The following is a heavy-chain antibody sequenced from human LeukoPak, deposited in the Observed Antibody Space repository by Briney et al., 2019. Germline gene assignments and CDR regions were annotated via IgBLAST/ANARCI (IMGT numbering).Heavy chain of an antibody. CDR3: ARGPMITFGGVIVPNEPIDY. Sequence: ASVKVSCKASGYTFTSYGISWVRQAPGQGLEWMGWISAYNGNTNYAQKLQGRVTMTTDTSTSTAYMELRSLRSDDTAVYYCARGPMITFGGVIVPNEPIDYWGQGTLVTVSS. CDR1: GYTFTSYG. CDR2: ISAYNGNT. J-gene: IGHJ4*02. D-gene: IGHD3-16*02. V-gene: IGHV1-18*01.